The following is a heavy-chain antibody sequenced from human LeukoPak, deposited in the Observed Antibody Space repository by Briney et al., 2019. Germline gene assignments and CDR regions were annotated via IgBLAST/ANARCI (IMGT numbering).Heavy chain of an antibody. D-gene: IGHD3-10*01. V-gene: IGHV1-18*01. Sequence: ASVKVSCKASGYTFTNYGISWVRQAPGQGLEWMGWISAYNGNTNYAQTLQGRVTMTTDTSTSTAYMELRSLSSDDTAVYYCATAGYFGSGIDYYYGMDVWGQGTKVTVSS. CDR1: GYTFTNYG. CDR3: ATAGYFGSGIDYYYGMDV. J-gene: IGHJ6*02. CDR2: ISAYNGNT.